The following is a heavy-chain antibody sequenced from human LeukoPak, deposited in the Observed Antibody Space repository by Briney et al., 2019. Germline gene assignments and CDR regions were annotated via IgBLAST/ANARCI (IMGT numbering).Heavy chain of an antibody. V-gene: IGHV4-59*01. Sequence: PSETLSLTCTVSGDSINSYYWSWIRQGKGLERIGYIYYTGSTNYNPSLKSRVTISVDTSKTYFSLKVTSLTAADTAVYYCARFMVRGVHRAFDIWGQGTMVTVSS. CDR2: IYYTGST. CDR1: GDSINSYY. J-gene: IGHJ3*02. D-gene: IGHD3-10*01. CDR3: ARFMVRGVHRAFDI.